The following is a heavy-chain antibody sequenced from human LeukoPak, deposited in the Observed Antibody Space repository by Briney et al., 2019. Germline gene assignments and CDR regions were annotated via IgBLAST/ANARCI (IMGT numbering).Heavy chain of an antibody. CDR3: ARLPVRSGSYGWFDP. CDR1: GCSISSGDYY. D-gene: IGHD3-22*01. V-gene: IGHV4-30-4*01. CDR2: IYYSGST. J-gene: IGHJ5*02. Sequence: SETLSLTCTVSGCSISSGDYYWSWIRQPPGKGLEWIGYIYYSGSTYYNPALKSRVTISVDTSKNQFSLKLSSVTAADTAVYYCARLPVRSGSYGWFDPWGQGTLVTVSS.